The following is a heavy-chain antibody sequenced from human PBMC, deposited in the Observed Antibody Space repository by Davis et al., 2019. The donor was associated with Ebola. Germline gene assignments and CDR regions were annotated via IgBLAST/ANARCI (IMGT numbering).Heavy chain of an antibody. CDR1: GGSFSDYY. CDR3: ARAAPRSGP. J-gene: IGHJ5*02. V-gene: IGHV4-34*01. Sequence: GSLRLSCAVYGGSFSDYYWSWIRQPPGKGLEWIGEINHSGSTNYNPSLKSRVTISVDTSKNQFSLKLSSVTAADTAVYYCARAAPRSGPWGQGTLVTVSS. D-gene: IGHD3-3*01. CDR2: INHSGST.